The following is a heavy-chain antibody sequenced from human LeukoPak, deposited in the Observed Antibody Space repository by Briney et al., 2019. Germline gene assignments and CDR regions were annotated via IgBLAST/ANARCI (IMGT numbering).Heavy chain of an antibody. D-gene: IGHD3-10*01. CDR1: GYTFTSYY. CDR2: INPSGGST. Sequence: ASVKVSCKASGYTFTSYYMHWVRQAPGQGLEWMGIINPSGGSTSYAQKFQGRVTMTRDTSTSTVYMELSSLRSEDTAVYYCARDGLPYYGLGNSRSFALDVWGQGTTVIVSS. CDR3: ARDGLPYYGLGNSRSFALDV. V-gene: IGHV1-46*01. J-gene: IGHJ6*02.